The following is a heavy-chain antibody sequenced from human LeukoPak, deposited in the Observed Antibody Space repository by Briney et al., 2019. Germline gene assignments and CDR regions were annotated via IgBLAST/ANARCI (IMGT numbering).Heavy chain of an antibody. Sequence: GGSLRLSCVASRFTFNTYAVNWARQAPGMGLEWVSAIRSNADITYYADSVRGRFAISRDNSKNTVFLQMNSLRAEDTAVYYCATVKRDCSGGTCYSYDYWGQGTLVTVSS. V-gene: IGHV3-23*01. CDR2: IRSNADIT. CDR3: ATVKRDCSGGTCYSYDY. D-gene: IGHD2-15*01. J-gene: IGHJ4*02. CDR1: RFTFNTYA.